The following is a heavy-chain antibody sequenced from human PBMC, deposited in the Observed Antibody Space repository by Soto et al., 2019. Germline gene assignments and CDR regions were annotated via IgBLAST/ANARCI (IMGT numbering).Heavy chain of an antibody. CDR3: ARWGYYSDSSGPLDY. Sequence: GGSLRLSCAASGFTFSSYDMHWVRQATGKGLEWVSAIGTAGDTYYPGSVKGRFTISRENAKNSLYLQMNSLRAEDTAVYYCARWGYYSDSSGPLDYWGQGTLVTVSS. V-gene: IGHV3-13*01. D-gene: IGHD3-22*01. CDR2: IGTAGDT. J-gene: IGHJ4*02. CDR1: GFTFSSYD.